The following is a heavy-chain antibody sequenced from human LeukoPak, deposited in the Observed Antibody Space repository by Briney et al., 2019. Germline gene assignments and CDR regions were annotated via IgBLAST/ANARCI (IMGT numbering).Heavy chain of an antibody. V-gene: IGHV1-18*01. CDR2: ISAYNGNT. D-gene: IGHD3-10*01. CDR3: ARICGKYGSGSSYDY. Sequence: ASVKVSCKASGYTFTSYGISWVRQAPGQGLEWMGWISAYNGNTNYAQKLQGRVTMTTDTSTSTAYMELRSLRSDDPAMYYCARICGKYGSGSSYDYWGQGTLVTVSS. J-gene: IGHJ4*02. CDR1: GYTFTSYG.